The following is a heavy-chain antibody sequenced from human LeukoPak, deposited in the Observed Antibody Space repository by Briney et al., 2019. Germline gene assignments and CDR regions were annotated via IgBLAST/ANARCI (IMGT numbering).Heavy chain of an antibody. D-gene: IGHD5-18*01. V-gene: IGHV1-69*13. Sequence: ASVKVSCKASGGTFSSYAISWVRQAPGQGLEWMGGIIPIFGTANYAQKFQGRVTITADESTSTAYMELSSLRSEDTAVYYCAGHFDTAMVRKNVFDIWGQGTMVTVSS. J-gene: IGHJ3*02. CDR1: GGTFSSYA. CDR2: IIPIFGTA. CDR3: AGHFDTAMVRKNVFDI.